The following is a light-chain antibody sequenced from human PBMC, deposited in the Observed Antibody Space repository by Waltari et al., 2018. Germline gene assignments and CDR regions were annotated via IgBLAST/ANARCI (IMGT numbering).Light chain of an antibody. J-gene: IGKJ2*01. CDR2: DAS. V-gene: IGKV3-15*01. CDR1: HSINTN. CDR3: QQYYSYPYT. Sequence: MTQSPDTLSASPGERITLSCRASHSINTNLAWYQRKPGQAPRLLISDASTRAAGVPARFSGSGSGTEFTLTISSLQSEDFAVYYCQQYYSYPYTFGQGTKLEIK.